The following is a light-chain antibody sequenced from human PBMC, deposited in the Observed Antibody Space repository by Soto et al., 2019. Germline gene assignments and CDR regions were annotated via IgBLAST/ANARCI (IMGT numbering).Light chain of an antibody. J-gene: IGKJ1*01. CDR1: QGISSN. V-gene: IGKV3-20*01. CDR3: QQYGSSPET. Sequence: DIVLTQSPGTLSLSPGESGTLSCRASQGISSNLAWYQQKPGQAPRLLMFRTSSRATGFPDRFSGSGSGTDFTLTISRLEPEDFAVYYCQQYGSSPETFGQGTKVDNK. CDR2: RTS.